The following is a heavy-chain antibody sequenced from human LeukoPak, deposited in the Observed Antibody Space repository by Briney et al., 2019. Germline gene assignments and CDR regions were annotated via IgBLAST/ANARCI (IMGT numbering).Heavy chain of an antibody. V-gene: IGHV1-2*04. Sequence: ASVKVSCKASGYTFTGYYMHWVRQAPGQGLEWMGWINPNSGGTNYAQKFQGWVTMTRDTSISTAYMELSRLRSDGTAVYYCATFSANYYYYMDVWGKGTTVTVSS. J-gene: IGHJ6*03. CDR2: INPNSGGT. CDR1: GYTFTGYY. D-gene: IGHD1-26*01. CDR3: ATFSANYYYYMDV.